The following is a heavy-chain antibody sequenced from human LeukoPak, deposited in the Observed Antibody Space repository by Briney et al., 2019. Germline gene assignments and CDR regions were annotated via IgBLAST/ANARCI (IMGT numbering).Heavy chain of an antibody. CDR1: GGSISIYY. V-gene: IGHV4-4*07. CDR2: IYTSGST. CDR3: ARGPRSSWYKGYWFDP. D-gene: IGHD6-13*01. J-gene: IGHJ5*02. Sequence: PSETLSLTRTVSGGSISIYYWSWIPQPAGKGLEWIGRIYTSGSTNYNPSLNSRLTMSVDTSKNQSSLKLSSVTAADTAVYYCARGPRSSWYKGYWFDPWGQGTLVTVSS.